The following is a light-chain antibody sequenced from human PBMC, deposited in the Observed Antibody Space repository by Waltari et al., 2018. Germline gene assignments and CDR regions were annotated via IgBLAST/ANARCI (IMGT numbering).Light chain of an antibody. CDR3: QTWGSGIVT. Sequence: QPVLTQSPSASASLGASVKLTCTLSTGHSDSAIAWHHQHPERVPRYLMHLNSDGSHTQGEGIPVRFSGSSSGAERYLTISSLQSEDEAAYYCQTWGSGIVTFGGGTQLTVL. J-gene: IGLJ2*01. CDR2: LNSDGSH. CDR1: TGHSDSA. V-gene: IGLV4-69*01.